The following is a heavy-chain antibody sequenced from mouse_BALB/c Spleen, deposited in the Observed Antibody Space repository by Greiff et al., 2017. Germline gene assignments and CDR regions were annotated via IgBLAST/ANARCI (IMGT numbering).Heavy chain of an antibody. V-gene: IGHV14-4*02. Sequence: EFQLQQSGAELVRSGASVKLSCTASGFNIKDYYMHWVKQRPEQGLEWIGWIDPENGDTEYAPKFQGKATMTADTSSNTAYLQLSSLTYEDTAVYYCIAIGNYSYFDVWGAGTTVTVSS. CDR3: IAIGNYSYFDV. D-gene: IGHD1-1*01. J-gene: IGHJ1*01. CDR2: IDPENGDT. CDR1: GFNIKDYY.